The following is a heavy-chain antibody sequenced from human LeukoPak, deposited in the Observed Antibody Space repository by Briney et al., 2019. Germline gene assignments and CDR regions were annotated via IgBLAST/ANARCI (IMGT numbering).Heavy chain of an antibody. V-gene: IGHV4-38-2*02. CDR3: ARDHSYGSGRYHFDY. J-gene: IGHJ4*02. CDR1: GYSLSSGYY. Sequence: SETLSLTCAVSGYSLSSGYYWGWIRQPPGKGLEWIGSIYHSGSTYYNPSLKSRVTISVDTSKNQFSLKLSSVTAANTAVYYCARDHSYGSGRYHFDYWGQGTLVTVSS. CDR2: IYHSGST. D-gene: IGHD3-10*01.